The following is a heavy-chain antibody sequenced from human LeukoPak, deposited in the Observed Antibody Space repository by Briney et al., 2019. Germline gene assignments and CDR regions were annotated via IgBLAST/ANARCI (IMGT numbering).Heavy chain of an antibody. J-gene: IGHJ6*02. CDR3: ARTHPTDDYYGMDV. Sequence: SQTLSLTCTVSGGSISSGDYYWSWIRQPPGKGLEWIGYIYYSGSTYYNPSLKSRVTISVDTSKNQFSLKLSSVTAADTAVYYCARTHPTDDYYGMDVWGQGTTVTVSS. CDR2: IYYSGST. V-gene: IGHV4-30-4*01. CDR1: GGSISSGDYY.